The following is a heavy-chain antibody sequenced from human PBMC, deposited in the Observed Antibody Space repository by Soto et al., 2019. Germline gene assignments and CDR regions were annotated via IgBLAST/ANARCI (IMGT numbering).Heavy chain of an antibody. Sequence: SETLSLTCAVSGSSISSGGYSWSWIRQPPGKGLEWIGYIYHSGSTYYNPSLKSRVTISVDRSKNQFSLKLSSVTAADTAVYYCARGRAWGELLSSYFDYWGQGTLVTVSS. CDR1: GSSISSGGYS. V-gene: IGHV4-30-2*01. J-gene: IGHJ4*02. D-gene: IGHD1-26*01. CDR3: ARGRAWGELLSSYFDY. CDR2: IYHSGST.